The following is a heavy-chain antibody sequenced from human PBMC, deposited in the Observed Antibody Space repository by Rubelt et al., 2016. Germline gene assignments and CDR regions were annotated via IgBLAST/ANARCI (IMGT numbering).Heavy chain of an antibody. CDR2: IYSGGST. Sequence: EVQLVESGGGLVQPGGSLRLSCAASGFTFSSYAMSWFRQAPGKGLEWVSVIYSGGSTYYADSVKGRFTISRDNSKNTLYLQMNSLRAEDTAVYYCAKRQVPDYWGQGTLVTVSS. J-gene: IGHJ4*02. CDR1: GFTFSSYA. CDR3: AKRQVPDY. D-gene: IGHD3-10*01. V-gene: IGHV3-23*03.